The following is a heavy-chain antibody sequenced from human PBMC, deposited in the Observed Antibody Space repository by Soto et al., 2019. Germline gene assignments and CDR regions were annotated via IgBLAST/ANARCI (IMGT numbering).Heavy chain of an antibody. D-gene: IGHD2-2*02. CDR3: ANVPIWCSSTSCYTEGFDY. V-gene: IGHV3-23*01. CDR2: ISAGGST. Sequence: GGSLRLSCTASGFTFSDYAMSWVRQPPGKGLEWVSVISAGGSTYYADSVKGRFTVSRANSKNTLYLQMNSLRAEDTAVYYCANVPIWCSSTSCYTEGFDYWGQGTRVTVSS. J-gene: IGHJ4*02. CDR1: GFTFSDYA.